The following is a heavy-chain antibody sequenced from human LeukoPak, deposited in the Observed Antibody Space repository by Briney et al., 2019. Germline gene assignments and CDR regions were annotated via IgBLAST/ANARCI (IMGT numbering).Heavy chain of an antibody. CDR3: AREDLYYYDSSGSEYFQH. J-gene: IGHJ1*01. CDR2: INPNSGGT. V-gene: IGHV1-2*02. CDR1: GYTFSSYG. D-gene: IGHD3-22*01. Sequence: ASVKVSFKASGYTFSSYGISRVRQAPGQGLEWMGWINPNSGGTNYAQKFQGRVTMTRDTSISTAYMELSRLRSDDTAVYYCAREDLYYYDSSGSEYFQHWGQGTLVTVSS.